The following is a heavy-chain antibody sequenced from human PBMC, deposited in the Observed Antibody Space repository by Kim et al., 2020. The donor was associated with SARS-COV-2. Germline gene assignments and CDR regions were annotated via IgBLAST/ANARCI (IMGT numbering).Heavy chain of an antibody. CDR3: ARVGFYSSSGNWFDP. V-gene: IGHV3-48*03. J-gene: IGHJ5*02. D-gene: IGHD6-6*01. CDR1: GFTFSSYE. Sequence: GGSLRLSCAASGFTFSSYEMNWVRQAPGKGLEWVSYISSSGSTIYYADSVKGRFTISRDNAKNSLYLQMNSLRAEDTAVYYCARVGFYSSSGNWFDPWGQGTLVTVSS. CDR2: ISSSGSTI.